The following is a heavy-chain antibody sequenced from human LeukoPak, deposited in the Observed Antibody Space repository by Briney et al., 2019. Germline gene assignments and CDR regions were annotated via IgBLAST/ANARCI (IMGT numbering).Heavy chain of an antibody. J-gene: IGHJ6*03. CDR3: ARNGYDYVWGSYRLQPYYMDV. V-gene: IGHV3-11*04. D-gene: IGHD3-16*02. Sequence: GGSLRLSCAASGFTFSDYYMAWIRQAPGIGLEWVSYISSSGSTIYYADSVKGRFTISRDNAKNSLYLQMNSLRAEDTAVYYCARNGYDYVWGSYRLQPYYMDVWGKGTTVTVS. CDR2: ISSSGSTI. CDR1: GFTFSDYY.